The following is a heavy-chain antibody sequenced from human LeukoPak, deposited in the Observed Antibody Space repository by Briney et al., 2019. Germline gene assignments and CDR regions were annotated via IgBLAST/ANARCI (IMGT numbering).Heavy chain of an antibody. CDR2: ISGSGGST. CDR3: AKDRGSQWLVQLGYYFDY. J-gene: IGHJ4*02. D-gene: IGHD6-19*01. CDR1: GFTFSSYA. Sequence: GGSLRLSCAASGFTFSSYAMSWVRQALGKGLEWVSAISGSGGSTYYADSVKGRFTISRDNSKNTLYLQMNSLRAEDTAVYYCAKDRGSQWLVQLGYYFDYWGQGTLVTVSS. V-gene: IGHV3-23*01.